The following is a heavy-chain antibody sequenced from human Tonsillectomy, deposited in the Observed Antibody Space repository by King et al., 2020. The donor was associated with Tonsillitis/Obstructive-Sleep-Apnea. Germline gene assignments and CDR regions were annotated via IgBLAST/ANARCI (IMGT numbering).Heavy chain of an antibody. CDR1: GFTFSSYA. J-gene: IGHJ4*02. Sequence: VQLVESGGGLVQPGGALRLSCAASGFTFSSYAMSWVRQAPGKGLEGGSTISGSGGSTYYADSVKGRFTLSRDNSKSTLYLQMNSLRAEDTAVYYCATAGYCSGGSCPPHYFDYWGQGTLVTVSS. CDR2: ISGSGGST. D-gene: IGHD2-15*01. V-gene: IGHV3-23*04. CDR3: ATAGYCSGGSCPPHYFDY.